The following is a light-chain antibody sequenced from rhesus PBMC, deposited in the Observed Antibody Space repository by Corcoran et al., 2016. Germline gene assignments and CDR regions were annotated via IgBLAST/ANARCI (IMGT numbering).Light chain of an antibody. CDR1: TSNIGRCD. J-gene: IGLJ1*01. CDR3: QSSDSNLSAYI. CDR2: ENN. Sequence: QSVLTQPPSVSGAPGKRVTIYCTGSTSNIGRCDEQWYQQHPGTAPKLLIYENNQRPSGVSDRFSGSKSGTSASLTITGLQSEDEAASYCQSSDSNLSAYIFGPGTRLTVL. V-gene: IGLV1-85*01.